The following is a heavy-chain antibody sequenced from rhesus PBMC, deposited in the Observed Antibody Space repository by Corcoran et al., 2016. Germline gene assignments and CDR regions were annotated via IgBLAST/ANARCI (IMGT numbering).Heavy chain of an antibody. CDR2: IYGSSTST. V-gene: IGHV4S10*01. CDR3: ASPTLWTGYYYFDY. J-gene: IGHJ4*01. Sequence: QVQLQESGPGVVKPSETLSLTCAVSGGSISDSYRWSWIRQPPGKGLEWTGYIYGSSTSTNYNPSLKRRVTISKDTSKNQFSLKLSSVTAADTAVYYCASPTLWTGYYYFDYWGQGVLVTVSS. D-gene: IGHD3-3*01. CDR1: GGSISDSYR.